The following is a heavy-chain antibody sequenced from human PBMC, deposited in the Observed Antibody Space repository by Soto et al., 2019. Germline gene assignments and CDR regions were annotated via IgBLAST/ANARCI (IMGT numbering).Heavy chain of an antibody. D-gene: IGHD1-26*01. CDR3: ASDMPDGAGSLAGCDY. CDR2: VYHSGTT. CDR1: GVSITGSY. V-gene: IGHV4-59*01. J-gene: IGHJ4*02. Sequence: PSETLSLTCSVSGVSITGSYWSWIRQPPGKTLEWIGYVYHSGTTTYNPSLKSRVSISVDTSKNQFSLRLTSVIAADTAVYYCASDMPDGAGSLAGCDYWGQGILVTVSS.